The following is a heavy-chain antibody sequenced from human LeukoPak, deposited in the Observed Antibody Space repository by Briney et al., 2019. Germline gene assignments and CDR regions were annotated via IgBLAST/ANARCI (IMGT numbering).Heavy chain of an antibody. CDR3: AKDINPLRWSLGDNFDY. CDR1: GFTFDDYA. V-gene: IGHV3-9*01. J-gene: IGHJ4*02. D-gene: IGHD4-23*01. Sequence: PGRSLRLSCAASGFTFDDYAMHWVRQAPGKGLEWVPGISWNSGSIGYADSVKGRFTISRDNAKNSLYLQMNSLRAEDTALYYCAKDINPLRWSLGDNFDYWGQGTLVTVSS. CDR2: ISWNSGSI.